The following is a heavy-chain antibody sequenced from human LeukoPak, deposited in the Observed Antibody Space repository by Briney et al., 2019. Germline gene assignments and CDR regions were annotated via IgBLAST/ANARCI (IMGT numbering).Heavy chain of an antibody. CDR1: GFTYSSYG. CDR2: IWYDGSNK. D-gene: IGHD4-17*01. V-gene: IGHV3-33*01. J-gene: IGHJ6*02. Sequence: QPGRSLRLSCAASGFTYSSYGMHWVRRAPGKGLEWAAVIWYDGSNKYYADSVKSRFTISRGNSKNTLYLQMNSLRAEDTAVYYCARDRGTVTLYYYYGMDVWGQGTAVTVSS. CDR3: ARDRGTVTLYYYYGMDV.